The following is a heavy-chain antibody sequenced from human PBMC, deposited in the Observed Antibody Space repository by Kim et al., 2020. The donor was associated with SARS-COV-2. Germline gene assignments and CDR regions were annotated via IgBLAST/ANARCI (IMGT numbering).Heavy chain of an antibody. Sequence: SETLSLTCTVSGGSISSGGYYWSWIRQHPGKGLEWIGYIYYSGSTYYNPSLKSRVTISVDTSKNQFSLKLSSVTAADTAVYYCARVGRIKHIVVVTAGRWFDAWGQGTLVTVSS. CDR2: IYYSGST. D-gene: IGHD2-21*02. CDR1: GGSISSGGYY. CDR3: ARVGRIKHIVVVTAGRWFDA. J-gene: IGHJ5*02. V-gene: IGHV4-31*03.